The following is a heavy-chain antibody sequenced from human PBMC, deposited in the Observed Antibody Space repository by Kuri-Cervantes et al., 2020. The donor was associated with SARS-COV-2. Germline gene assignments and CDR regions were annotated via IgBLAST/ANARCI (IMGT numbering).Heavy chain of an antibody. D-gene: IGHD4-11*01. CDR1: GGTFSNYA. V-gene: IGHV1-69*04. J-gene: IGHJ6*02. CDR2: IIPILGIA. CDR3: ARVFAVTTTINYYYYGMDV. Sequence: SVKVSCKASGGTFSNYAITWVRQAPGQGLEWMGRIIPILGIANYAQKFQGRVTITADKSTSTAYMELSSLRSEDTAVYYCARVFAVTTTINYYYYGMDVWGQGTTVTVSS.